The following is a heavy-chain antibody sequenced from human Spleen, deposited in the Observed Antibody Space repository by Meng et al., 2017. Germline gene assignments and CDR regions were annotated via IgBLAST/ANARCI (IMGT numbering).Heavy chain of an antibody. Sequence: GESLKISCAASGFTFSSYEMNWVRQAPGKGLEWVSYISSSGSTIYYADSVKGRFTISRDNAKNSLYLQMNSLRAEDTAVYYCARALKAYDILTGYPIGYWGQGTLVTVSS. J-gene: IGHJ4*02. CDR3: ARALKAYDILTGYPIGY. V-gene: IGHV3-48*03. CDR2: ISSSGSTI. CDR1: GFTFSSYE. D-gene: IGHD3-9*01.